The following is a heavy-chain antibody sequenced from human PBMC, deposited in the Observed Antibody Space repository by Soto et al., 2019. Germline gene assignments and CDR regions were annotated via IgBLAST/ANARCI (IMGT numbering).Heavy chain of an antibody. J-gene: IGHJ3*02. CDR2: IYPGDSDT. V-gene: IGHV5-51*01. CDR3: ARPVAGTRGHDAFDI. D-gene: IGHD6-19*01. Sequence: GESLKISCKGSGYSFTSYWIGWVRQMPGKGLEWMGIIYPGDSDTRYSPSFQGQVTISADKSISTAYLQWSSLKASDTAMYYCARPVAGTRGHDAFDIWGQGTMVTVS. CDR1: GYSFTSYW.